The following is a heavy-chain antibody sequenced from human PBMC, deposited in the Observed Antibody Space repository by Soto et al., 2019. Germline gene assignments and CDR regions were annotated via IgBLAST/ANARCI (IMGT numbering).Heavy chain of an antibody. V-gene: IGHV3-23*01. CDR3: AKDPWTGIVVVITTCCDY. CDR2: ISGSGGST. CDR1: GFTFSSYA. J-gene: IGHJ4*02. D-gene: IGHD3-22*01. Sequence: RLSCAASGFTFSSYAMSWVRQAPGKGLEWVSAISGSGGSTYYADSVKGRFIISRDNSKNTLYLQMNSLRAEDTAVYYCAKDPWTGIVVVITTCCDYWGLGSLVSHSS.